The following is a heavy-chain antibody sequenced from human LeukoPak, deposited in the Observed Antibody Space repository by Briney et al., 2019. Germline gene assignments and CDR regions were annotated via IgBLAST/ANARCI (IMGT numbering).Heavy chain of an antibody. J-gene: IGHJ4*02. CDR2: IIPIFGTA. Sequence: GASVKVSCKASGGTFSSYAVSWVRQAPGQGLEWMGGIIPIFGTANYAQKFQGRVTITADESTSTAYMELSSLRSEDTAVYYCARGNCSSTSCYLSDFALYGYWGQGTLVTVSS. D-gene: IGHD2-2*01. CDR1: GGTFSSYA. CDR3: ARGNCSSTSCYLSDFALYGY. V-gene: IGHV1-69*13.